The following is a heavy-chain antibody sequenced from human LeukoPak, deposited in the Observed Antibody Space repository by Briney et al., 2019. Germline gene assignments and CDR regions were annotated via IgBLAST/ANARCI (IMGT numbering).Heavy chain of an antibody. CDR1: GFDFSSNW. Sequence: GGSLRLSYAASGFDFSSNWMHWVRHAPGQGLVWVSRIKGDGISTNYADSVKGRFTISRDIAKNTLYLQMNSLRAEDTGVYYCAKDHYWSIDYWGRGTLVTVSS. CDR3: AKDHYWSIDY. V-gene: IGHV3-74*01. D-gene: IGHD3-3*01. J-gene: IGHJ4*02. CDR2: IKGDGIST.